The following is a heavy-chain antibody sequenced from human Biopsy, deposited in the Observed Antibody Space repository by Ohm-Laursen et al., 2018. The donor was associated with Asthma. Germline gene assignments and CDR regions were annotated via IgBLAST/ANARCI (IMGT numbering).Heavy chain of an antibody. CDR1: GFTFSSYG. J-gene: IGHJ4*02. V-gene: IGHV3-30*18. D-gene: IGHD6-13*01. CDR2: ISHDGTTE. Sequence: SLRLSCTASGFTFSSYGMNWVRQAPGKGLEWVAIISHDGTTEYYADSVKGRFTISRDNSRDTVSLQMNSLRADDTAVYYCAKGWYFDSWGQGTQVAVSS. CDR3: AKGWYFDS.